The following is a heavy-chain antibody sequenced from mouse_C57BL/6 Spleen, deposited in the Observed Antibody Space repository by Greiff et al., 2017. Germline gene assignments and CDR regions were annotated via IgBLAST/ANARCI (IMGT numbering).Heavy chain of an antibody. CDR3: KRSSYDSRRWYAVDY. V-gene: IGHV1-15*01. Sequence: VHLVESGAELVRPGASVTLSCKASGYTFTDYEMHWVKQTPVHGLEWIGAIDPETGGTAYNQKFKGKAILTADKSSSTAYMELRSLTSEDSAVYYCKRSSYDSRRWYAVDYWGQGPAVAVS. CDR2: IDPETGGT. D-gene: IGHD1-1*01. J-gene: IGHJ4*01. CDR1: GYTFTDYE.